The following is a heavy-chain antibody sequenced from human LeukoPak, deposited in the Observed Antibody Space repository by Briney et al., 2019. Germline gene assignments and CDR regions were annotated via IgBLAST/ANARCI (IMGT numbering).Heavy chain of an antibody. CDR2: IYSGGST. CDR1: GFTFSNYW. V-gene: IGHV3-53*01. J-gene: IGHJ4*02. CDR3: ARGRGSDY. Sequence: GGSLRLSCAASGFTFSNYWMHWVRQAPGKGLEWVSVIYSGGSTYYADSVKGRFTISRDNSKNTLYLQMNSLRAEDTAVYYCARGRGSDYWGQGTLVTVSS.